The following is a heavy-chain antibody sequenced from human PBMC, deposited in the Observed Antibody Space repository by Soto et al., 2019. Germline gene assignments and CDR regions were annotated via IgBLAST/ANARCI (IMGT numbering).Heavy chain of an antibody. CDR2: ILSSSSYI. Sequence: EARLEESGGGLVKPGESLRLSCAASGFLFSSYTMTWVRQAPGKGLEWVSSILSSSSYIYYADSVKGRFIVSRDNAKSSLYLQMNSLRAEDTAVYYCARDETDYGDYGQWGQGTLVTVSS. D-gene: IGHD4-17*01. V-gene: IGHV3-21*01. CDR3: ARDETDYGDYGQ. J-gene: IGHJ4*02. CDR1: GFLFSSYT.